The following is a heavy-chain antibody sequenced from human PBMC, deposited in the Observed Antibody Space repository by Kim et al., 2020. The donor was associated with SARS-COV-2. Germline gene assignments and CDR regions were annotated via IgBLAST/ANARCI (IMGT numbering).Heavy chain of an antibody. CDR3: ARDQYYGMDV. D-gene: IGHD4-4*01. CDR2: IKEDGSGT. Sequence: GGSLRLSCAASGLPFSINWMHWVRQAPGKGLVWVSHIKEDGSGTTYADAVKGRFTISRDNAKNTVYLQMNSLRAEDTAVYYCARDQYYGMDVWGQGTTVT. CDR1: GLPFSINW. J-gene: IGHJ6*02. V-gene: IGHV3-74*01.